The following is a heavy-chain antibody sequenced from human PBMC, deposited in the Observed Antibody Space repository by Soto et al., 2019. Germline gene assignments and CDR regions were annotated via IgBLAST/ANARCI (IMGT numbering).Heavy chain of an antibody. CDR1: GFTFSSYE. V-gene: IGHV3-48*03. Sequence: EVQLVESGGGLVQPGGSLRLSCAASGFTFSSYEMNWVRQAPGKGLEWVSYISSSGSGSTIYYADSAKGRFTISRDNAKNSLYLQMSSLRAEDTAVYYCARVAPGSTSWFDSWGQGTLVTVSS. D-gene: IGHD3-16*01. CDR2: ISSSGSGSTI. CDR3: ARVAPGSTSWFDS. J-gene: IGHJ5*01.